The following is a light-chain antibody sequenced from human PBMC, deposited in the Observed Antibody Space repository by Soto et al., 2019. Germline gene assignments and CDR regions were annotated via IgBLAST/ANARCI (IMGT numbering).Light chain of an antibody. J-gene: IGLJ2*01. CDR1: SSNIGAGYD. CDR3: QPYDSSLSGCVV. CDR2: GNS. Sequence: QSVLTQPPSVSGAPGQRVTISCTGSSSNIGAGYDVHWYQQLPGTAPKLLIYGNSNRPSGVPDRFSGSKSGTSASLAITGLQAEDEADYHCQPYDSSLSGCVVFGGGTKLTVL. V-gene: IGLV1-40*01.